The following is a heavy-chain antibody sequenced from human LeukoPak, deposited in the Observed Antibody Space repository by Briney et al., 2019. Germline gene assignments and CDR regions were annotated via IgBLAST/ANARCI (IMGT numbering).Heavy chain of an antibody. Sequence: SETLSLTCTVSGGSISSYYWSWIRQPPGKGLEWIGYIYYSGSTNYNPSLKSRVTISVDTSKNQFSLKLSSVTAADTAVYYCARYGGNWNYFAYWGQGTLVTVSS. CDR1: GGSISSYY. CDR2: IYYSGST. V-gene: IGHV4-59*08. D-gene: IGHD2-15*01. J-gene: IGHJ4*02. CDR3: ARYGGNWNYFAY.